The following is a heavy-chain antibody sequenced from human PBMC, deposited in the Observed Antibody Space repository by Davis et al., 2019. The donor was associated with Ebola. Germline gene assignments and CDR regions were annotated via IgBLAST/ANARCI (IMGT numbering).Heavy chain of an antibody. CDR2: LGTSADT. D-gene: IGHD1-26*01. CDR3: AKDTSNIWFDI. J-gene: IGHJ3*02. V-gene: IGHV3-23*01. Sequence: GGSLRPSCPPSGFIFSSYVMSWVRQAPGKGLEWVSTLGTSADTYYADSLKGRFTISKDNSKNTLYLQMNGLRVEDTAIYYCAKDTSNIWFDIWGQGTVVTVSS. CDR1: GFIFSSYV.